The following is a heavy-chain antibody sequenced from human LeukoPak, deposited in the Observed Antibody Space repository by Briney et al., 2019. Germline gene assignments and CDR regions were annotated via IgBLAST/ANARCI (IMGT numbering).Heavy chain of an antibody. CDR2: VSSTGSGT. CDR1: GFTFSSYA. CDR3: AKDGPLLWFGPTDA. Sequence: GGSLRLSCAASGFTFSSYAMSWVRQAPGKGLEWVAAVSSTGSGTYYPDSLKGRFIISRDNSQNTVFLQMNSLRPEDTAFYFCAKDGPLLWFGPTDAWGQGILVTVSS. V-gene: IGHV3-23*01. D-gene: IGHD3-10*01. J-gene: IGHJ5*02.